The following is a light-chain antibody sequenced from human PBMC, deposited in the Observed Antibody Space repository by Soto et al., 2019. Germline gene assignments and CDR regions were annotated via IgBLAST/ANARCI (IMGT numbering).Light chain of an antibody. CDR3: CSYALSNSFV. V-gene: IGLV2-23*03. CDR1: SNDVGGYNL. J-gene: IGLJ2*01. Sequence: QSALTQPASVSGSPGQSITISCTGTSNDVGGYNLVSWYQCHPGKAPKLMIYEGTKRPSGVSSRFSGSRSGSTASLTISGLQAEDEADYYCCSYALSNSFVFGGGTKLTVL. CDR2: EGT.